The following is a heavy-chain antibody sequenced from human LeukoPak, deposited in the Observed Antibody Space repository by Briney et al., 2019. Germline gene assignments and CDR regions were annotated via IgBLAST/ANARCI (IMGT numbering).Heavy chain of an antibody. V-gene: IGHV3-23*01. Sequence: GGSLRLSCAASGFAFSSYGMHWVRQAPGKGLEWVSAISGSGGSTYYADSVKGRFTISRDNSKNTLYLQMNSLRAEDTAVYYCAKDEDYDFWSGYPYYFDYWGQGTLVTVSS. D-gene: IGHD3-3*01. CDR3: AKDEDYDFWSGYPYYFDY. CDR2: ISGSGGST. CDR1: GFAFSSYG. J-gene: IGHJ4*02.